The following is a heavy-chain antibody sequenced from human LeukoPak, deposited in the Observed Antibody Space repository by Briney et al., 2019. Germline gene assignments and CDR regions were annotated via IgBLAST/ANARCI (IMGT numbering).Heavy chain of an antibody. Sequence: GGSLRLSCAASGFTFSTYTMNWVRQAPGKGLEWVSSISSSSSYIYYADSVKGRFTISSDNAKNSLYLQMNSLRAEDTAVYYCASGSDSGGYYPVSFDYWGQGTLVTVSS. V-gene: IGHV3-21*01. J-gene: IGHJ4*02. D-gene: IGHD3-22*01. CDR1: GFTFSTYT. CDR3: ASGSDSGGYYPVSFDY. CDR2: ISSSSSYI.